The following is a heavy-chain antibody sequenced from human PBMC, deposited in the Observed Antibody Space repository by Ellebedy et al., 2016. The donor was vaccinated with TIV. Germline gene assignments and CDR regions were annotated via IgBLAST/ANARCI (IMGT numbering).Heavy chain of an antibody. CDR1: DYSISSGYF. CDR3: ARELEYYSNNGYYYLSGFDV. Sequence: MPGGSLRLSCTVSDYSISSGYFWGWIRPPPGQGRAWIGSIHHSVTNYYNPSLNSRLTISVDTSKNQFSLNLSSVTAIDTAVYYCARELEYYSNNGYYYLSGFDVWGRGTMVTVSS. D-gene: IGHD3-22*01. V-gene: IGHV4-38-2*02. J-gene: IGHJ3*01. CDR2: IHHSVTN.